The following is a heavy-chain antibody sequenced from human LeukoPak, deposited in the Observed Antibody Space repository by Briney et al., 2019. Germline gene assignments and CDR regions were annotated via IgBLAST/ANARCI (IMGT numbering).Heavy chain of an antibody. D-gene: IGHD3-22*01. CDR3: ARDYYDSSGYYFARWFDP. J-gene: IGHJ5*01. CDR1: GYTFTGYY. Sequence: ASVKVSCTASGYTFTGYYMHWVRQAPGQGLEWMGWINPNSGGTNYAQKFQGRVTMTRDTSISTAYMELSRLRSDDTAVYYCARDYYDSSGYYFARWFDPWGQGTLVTVSS. V-gene: IGHV1-2*02. CDR2: INPNSGGT.